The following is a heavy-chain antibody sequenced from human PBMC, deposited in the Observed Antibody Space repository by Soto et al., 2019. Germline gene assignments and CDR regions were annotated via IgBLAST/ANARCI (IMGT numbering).Heavy chain of an antibody. V-gene: IGHV1-8*01. CDR2: MNPNSGNT. D-gene: IGHD3-10*01. Sequence: ASVKVSCKASGYTFTSYDINWVRQATGQGLEWMGWMNPNSGNTGYAQKFQGRVTMTRNTSISTAYMELSSLRSEDTAVYYCARVWFGEFDMDGWGKGTTVTVAS. CDR3: ARVWFGEFDMDG. CDR1: GYTFTSYD. J-gene: IGHJ6*03.